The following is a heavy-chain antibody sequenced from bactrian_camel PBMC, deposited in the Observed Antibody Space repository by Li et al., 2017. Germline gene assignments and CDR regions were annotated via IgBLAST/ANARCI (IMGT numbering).Heavy chain of an antibody. Sequence: HVQLVESGGGSVQAGGSLTLSCEAAFPSAYHMAWFRQAPGKEREGVAGIRRDGDEYYADSVKGRFTISKDKAKDTVYLQMSSLRPEDAAVYICRSNGQGAGCDPGDVTPYDKGTQVTVSS. J-gene: IGHJ4*01. D-gene: IGHD1*01. CDR1: FPSAYH. V-gene: IGHV3S55*01. CDR2: IRRDGDE.